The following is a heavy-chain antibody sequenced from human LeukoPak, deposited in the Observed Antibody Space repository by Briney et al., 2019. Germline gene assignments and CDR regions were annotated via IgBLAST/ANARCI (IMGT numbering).Heavy chain of an antibody. D-gene: IGHD3-9*01. J-gene: IGHJ6*02. CDR2: MNPNSGNT. V-gene: IGHV1-8*01. CDR1: GYTFTSYD. CDR3: ARGVRYFDWLIKNLYYYYGMDV. Sequence: ASVKVSCKASGYTFTSYDINWVRQATGQGLEWMGWMNPNSGNTGYAQKFQGRVTMTRNTSISTAYMELSSLRSEDTAVYYCARGVRYFDWLIKNLYYYYGMDVWGQGTTVTVSS.